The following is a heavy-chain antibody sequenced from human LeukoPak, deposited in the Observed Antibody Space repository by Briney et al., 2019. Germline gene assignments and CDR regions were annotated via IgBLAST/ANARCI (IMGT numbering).Heavy chain of an antibody. CDR2: ISYDGSSK. Sequence: PGRSLRLSCAASGFTFSSYAMHWVRQAPGKGLEWVAVISYDGSSKYYADSVKGRFTISRDNSKNTLYLQMNSLRAEDTAVYYCARVGVVAATTYYYYGMDVWGKGTTVTVSS. V-gene: IGHV3-30*04. J-gene: IGHJ6*04. D-gene: IGHD2-15*01. CDR3: ARVGVVAATTYYYYGMDV. CDR1: GFTFSSYA.